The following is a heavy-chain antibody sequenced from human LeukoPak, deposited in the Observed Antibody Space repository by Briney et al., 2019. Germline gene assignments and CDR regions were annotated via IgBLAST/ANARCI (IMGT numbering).Heavy chain of an antibody. CDR2: IKKDGSEK. CDR1: GFIFSNYW. D-gene: IGHD1-14*01. J-gene: IGHJ4*02. Sequence: GGSLRLSCAASGFIFSNYWMSWVRQAPGKGLEWVANIKKDGSEKFYVDSVKGRFTISRDNAKNSLYLQMNSLRAEDTAVYYCARAKVSDYWGQGTLVTVSS. CDR3: ARAKVSDY. V-gene: IGHV3-7*01.